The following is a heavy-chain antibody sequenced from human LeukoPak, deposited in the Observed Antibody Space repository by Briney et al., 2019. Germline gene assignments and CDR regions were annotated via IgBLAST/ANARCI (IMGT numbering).Heavy chain of an antibody. J-gene: IGHJ4*02. CDR3: ASEGYYDSSAQGY. CDR1: GYTFTGYY. D-gene: IGHD3-22*01. Sequence: ASVKVSCKASGYTFTGYYMHWVRQAPGQGLEWMGWINPNSGGTNYAQKFQGRVTMTRDTSISTAYMELSRLRSDDTTVYYCASEGYYDSSAQGYWGQGTLVTVSS. CDR2: INPNSGGT. V-gene: IGHV1-2*02.